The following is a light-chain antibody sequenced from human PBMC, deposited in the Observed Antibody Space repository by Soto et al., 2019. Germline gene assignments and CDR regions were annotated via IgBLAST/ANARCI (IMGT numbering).Light chain of an antibody. CDR1: QSVSNY. J-gene: IGKJ3*01. CDR2: DAS. V-gene: IGKV3-11*01. Sequence: EIVLTQSPATLSLSPGERATLSCRASQSVSNYLAWYQQKPGQAPRLLIYDASSRATGIPARFSGSGSGTDFTLTICSLEPEDFAVCNWIFTFGPGTKVDV. CDR3: IFT.